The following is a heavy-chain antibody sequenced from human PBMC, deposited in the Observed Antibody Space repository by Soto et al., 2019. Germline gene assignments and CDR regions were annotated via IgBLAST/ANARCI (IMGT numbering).Heavy chain of an antibody. D-gene: IGHD3-3*02. CDR1: GGSISSGDYY. Sequence: QVQLQESGPGLVKPSQTLSLTCTVSGGSISSGDYYWSWIRQPPGKGLEWIGYIYYSGSTYYNPSLKSRVTISVDTSKNQFSLKLSSVTAADTVVYYCASAGLISSEVTNWFDPWGQGTLVTVSS. CDR2: IYYSGST. V-gene: IGHV4-30-4*01. CDR3: ASAGLISSEVTNWFDP. J-gene: IGHJ5*02.